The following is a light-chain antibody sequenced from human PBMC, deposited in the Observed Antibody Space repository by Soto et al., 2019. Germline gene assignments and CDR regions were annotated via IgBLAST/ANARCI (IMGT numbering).Light chain of an antibody. CDR2: DVS. J-gene: IGLJ2*01. V-gene: IGLV2-14*01. CDR3: ATYTTSGTQV. Sequence: QSVLTQPPSASGSLGQSVTISCTGASSDIGAFPYVSWYQKYPGKAPKLIISDVSIRPSGVSPRFSASKSGNTASLTVSGLQAEDEADYYCATYTTSGTQVFGGGTKVTVL. CDR1: SSDIGAFPY.